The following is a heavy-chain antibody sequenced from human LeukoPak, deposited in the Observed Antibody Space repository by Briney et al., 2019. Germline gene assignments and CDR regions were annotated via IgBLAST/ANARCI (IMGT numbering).Heavy chain of an antibody. CDR3: ARTGPRWLQSEY. Sequence: PGGSLRLSCAASGFDFSDYEMNWVRQAPGKGLEWISYISSGGSSIFYADSVKGRFTISRDNAMNSLYLHMSSPRAEDSAVYYCARTGPRWLQSEYWGQGTLVTVSS. CDR2: ISSGGSSI. D-gene: IGHD5-24*01. CDR1: GFDFSDYE. V-gene: IGHV3-48*03. J-gene: IGHJ4*02.